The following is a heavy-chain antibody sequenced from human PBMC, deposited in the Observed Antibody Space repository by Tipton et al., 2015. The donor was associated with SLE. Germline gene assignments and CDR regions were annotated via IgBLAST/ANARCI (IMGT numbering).Heavy chain of an antibody. CDR3: ARDRSTWDDAFDI. V-gene: IGHV4-59*12. D-gene: IGHD1-26*01. Sequence: TLSLTCTVSGGSISSYYWSWIRQPPGKGLEWIGYMYFSGSTNYNPSLKSRVSISVDTSKNQFSLQLNSVTPEDTAVYYCARDRSTWDDAFDIWGQGTMVTVSS. CDR1: GGSISSYY. J-gene: IGHJ3*02. CDR2: MYFSGST.